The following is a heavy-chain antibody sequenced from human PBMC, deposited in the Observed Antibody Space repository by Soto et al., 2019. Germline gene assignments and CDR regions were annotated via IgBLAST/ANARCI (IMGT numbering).Heavy chain of an antibody. Sequence: GSLIPSCTASGFTFSSYSLSGVRQAPGKGLEWVSSISSSSTYIYYADSVRGRFTISRDDAKNSLFLQMSSLRVEEKAVYYCARGGYISGSWPRYWGQGTLVTVSP. CDR3: ARGGYISGSWPRY. J-gene: IGHJ4*02. CDR1: GFTFSSYS. V-gene: IGHV3-21*01. CDR2: ISSSSTYI. D-gene: IGHD5-12*01.